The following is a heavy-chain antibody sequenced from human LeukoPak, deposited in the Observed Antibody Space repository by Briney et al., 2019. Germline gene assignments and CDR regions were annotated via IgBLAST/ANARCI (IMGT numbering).Heavy chain of an antibody. V-gene: IGHV3-23*01. Sequence: GGSLRLSCAASGFTFCSYAMSWVRQAPGKGREWVSAISCSGGSTYYADSVKGRFTISRDNSKNTLYLQMNSLRAEDTAVYYCAKEAWKIQLWASYFDYWGQGTLVTVSS. CDR1: GFTFCSYA. J-gene: IGHJ4*02. D-gene: IGHD5-18*01. CDR2: ISCSGGST. CDR3: AKEAWKIQLWASYFDY.